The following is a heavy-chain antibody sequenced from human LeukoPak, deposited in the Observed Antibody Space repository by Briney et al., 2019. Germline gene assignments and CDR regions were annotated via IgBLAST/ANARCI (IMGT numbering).Heavy chain of an antibody. Sequence: SETLSLTCAVYGGSFSGYYWSWIRQPPGKGLEWIGSIYYSGSTYYNPSLKSRVTISVDTSKNQFSLKLSSVTAADTAVYYCARMSGSYPPYFDYWGQGTLVTVSS. D-gene: IGHD1-26*01. CDR1: GGSFSGYY. J-gene: IGHJ4*02. CDR3: ARMSGSYPPYFDY. V-gene: IGHV4-34*01. CDR2: IYYSGST.